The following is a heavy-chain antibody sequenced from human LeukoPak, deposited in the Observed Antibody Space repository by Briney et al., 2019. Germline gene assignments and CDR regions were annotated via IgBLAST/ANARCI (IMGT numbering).Heavy chain of an antibody. CDR1: GGSFSGYY. Sequence: PSETLSLTCAVYGGSFSGYYWSWIRQPPGKGLEWIGEINHSGSTNYNPSLKSRVTISVDTSKNQFSLKLSSVTAADTAVYYCARVVHGGYDSSGYYYFDYWGQGTLVTVSS. CDR3: ARVVHGGYDSSGYYYFDY. D-gene: IGHD3-22*01. CDR2: INHSGST. J-gene: IGHJ4*02. V-gene: IGHV4-34*01.